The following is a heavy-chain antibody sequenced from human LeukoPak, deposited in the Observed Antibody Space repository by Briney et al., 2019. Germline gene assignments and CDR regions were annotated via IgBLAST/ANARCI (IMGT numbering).Heavy chain of an antibody. Sequence: PGGSLRLSCAASGFTVSSNYMNWVRQAPGKGLEWVSVIASGGSTYYADPVKGRFTISRDTSKNTLYLQMNSLRAEDTAVYYFARGNGHSSSSRYFDYWGQGTLVTVSS. J-gene: IGHJ4*02. CDR2: IASGGST. V-gene: IGHV3-66*01. D-gene: IGHD6-6*01. CDR1: GFTVSSNY. CDR3: ARGNGHSSSSRYFDY.